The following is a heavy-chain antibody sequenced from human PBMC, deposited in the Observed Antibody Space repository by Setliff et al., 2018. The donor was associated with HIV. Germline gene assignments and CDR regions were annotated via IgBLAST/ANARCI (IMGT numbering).Heavy chain of an antibody. CDR1: GFSVSDYS. J-gene: IGHJ3*01. CDR3: AREGVHHNFWSGYTYYYGLDV. CDR2: IKEDGSAT. V-gene: IGHV3-7*01. D-gene: IGHD3-3*01. Sequence: HPGGSLRLSCVASGFSVSDYSMSWVRQAPGKGLEWVANIKEDGSATCYVESVRGRFTISRDNPNNLLYLQMDSLRGEDTAVYYCAREGVHHNFWSGYTYYYGLDVWGQGTTVTVSS.